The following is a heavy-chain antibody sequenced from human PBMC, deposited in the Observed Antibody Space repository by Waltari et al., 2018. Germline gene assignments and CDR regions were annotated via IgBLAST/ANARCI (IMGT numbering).Heavy chain of an antibody. CDR2: IYYSGST. Sequence: QVQLQESGPGLVKPSETLSLTCTVSGYSISSGYYWGWIRQPPGKGLEWIGSIYYSGSTYYNPSRKSRVTISVDTSKNQFSLKLSAVTAADTAVYYCARVSRQDYWGQGTLVTVSS. CDR3: ARVSRQDY. J-gene: IGHJ4*02. V-gene: IGHV4-38-2*02. CDR1: GYSISSGYY.